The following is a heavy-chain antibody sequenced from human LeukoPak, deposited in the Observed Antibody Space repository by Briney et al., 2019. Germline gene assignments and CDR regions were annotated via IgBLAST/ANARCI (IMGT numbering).Heavy chain of an antibody. Sequence: ASVKVSCKASGYTFTSYAMNWVRQAPGQGLEWMGWINTNTGNPTYAQGFTGRFVFSLDTSVSTAYLQISSLKAEDTAVYYCAREVVLRLAPSFDYWGQGTLVTVSS. D-gene: IGHD3-9*01. CDR3: AREVVLRLAPSFDY. CDR1: GYTFTSYA. J-gene: IGHJ4*02. CDR2: INTNTGNP. V-gene: IGHV7-4-1*02.